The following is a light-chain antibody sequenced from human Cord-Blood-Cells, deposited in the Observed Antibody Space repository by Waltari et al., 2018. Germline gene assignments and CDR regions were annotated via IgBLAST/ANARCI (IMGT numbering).Light chain of an antibody. Sequence: QSALTQPLSASGSPGQSVPIPCTGTSSHVGGHHYVSWYQQHPGQAPKLMIYEVSNRPSGVPDRFSGSKSGNTASLTVSGLQAEDEADYYCSSYAGSNNFVFGTGTKVTVL. CDR1: SSHVGGHHY. CDR3: SSYAGSNNFV. V-gene: IGLV2-8*01. J-gene: IGLJ1*01. CDR2: EVS.